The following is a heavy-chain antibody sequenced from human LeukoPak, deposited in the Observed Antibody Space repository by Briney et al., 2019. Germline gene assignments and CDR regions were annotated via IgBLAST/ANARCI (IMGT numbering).Heavy chain of an antibody. CDR3: AKDMGYGGITGYYYGMDV. J-gene: IGHJ6*02. Sequence: PGGSLRLSCAASGFTFSSYSMNWVRQAPGKGLEWISYISSSSGTTYYADSAKGRFTISRDNGKNSLYLQMNSLRTEDTALYYCAKDMGYGGITGYYYGMDVWGQGTTVTVSS. CDR2: ISSSSGTT. CDR1: GFTFSSYS. D-gene: IGHD4-23*01. V-gene: IGHV3-48*01.